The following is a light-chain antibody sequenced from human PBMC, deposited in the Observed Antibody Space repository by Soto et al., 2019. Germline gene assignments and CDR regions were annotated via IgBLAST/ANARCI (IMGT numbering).Light chain of an antibody. Sequence: QSALTQPASVSGSPGQSITISCTGTSSDVGGYNFVSWYQQHPGKAPKLMIYDVTNRPSGVSNRFSGSNSGNTASLTISGLQAEDEADYYCSSYTNSITFVIFGGGTQLTVL. V-gene: IGLV2-14*03. CDR3: SSYTNSITFVI. J-gene: IGLJ2*01. CDR2: DVT. CDR1: SSDVGGYNF.